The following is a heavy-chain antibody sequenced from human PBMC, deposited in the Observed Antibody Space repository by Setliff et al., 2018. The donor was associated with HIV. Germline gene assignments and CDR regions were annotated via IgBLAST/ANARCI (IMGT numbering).Heavy chain of an antibody. CDR3: AKEYHTEATGRRLANYFDY. J-gene: IGHJ4*02. CDR1: GGTFSSYA. Sequence: SVKVSCKASGGTFSSYAISWVRQAPGQGLEWMGGIIPILGIANYAQKFQGRVTITADESTSTAYMEMSNLRSEDTAIYYCAKEYHTEATGRRLANYFDYWGQGTLVTVSS. D-gene: IGHD6-13*01. V-gene: IGHV1-69*10. CDR2: IIPILGIA.